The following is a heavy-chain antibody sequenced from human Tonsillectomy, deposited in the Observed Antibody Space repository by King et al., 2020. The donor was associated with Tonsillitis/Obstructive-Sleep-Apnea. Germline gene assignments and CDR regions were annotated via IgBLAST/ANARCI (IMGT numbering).Heavy chain of an antibody. J-gene: IGHJ5*02. Sequence: TLKESGPTLVKPTQTLTLTCTFSGFSLSTSGVGVGWIRQPPGKALEWLALIYWDDAKRYSPSLTSRLTITKDTSKNQVVLTMTNMDPVDTATYYCAHRRPNYDILTGYYTEYNWFDPWGQGTLVTVSS. V-gene: IGHV2-5*02. CDR3: AHRRPNYDILTGYYTEYNWFDP. D-gene: IGHD3-9*01. CDR2: IYWDDAK. CDR1: GFSLSTSGVG.